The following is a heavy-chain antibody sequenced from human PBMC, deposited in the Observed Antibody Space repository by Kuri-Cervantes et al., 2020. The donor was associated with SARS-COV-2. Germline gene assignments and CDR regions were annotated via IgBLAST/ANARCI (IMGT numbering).Heavy chain of an antibody. CDR2: INSDGSST. J-gene: IGHJ4*02. D-gene: IGHD4-17*01. CDR3: ARGGAYGDYFHY. V-gene: IGHV3-74*01. Sequence: GESLKISCAASGFTFSSYWMHWVRQAPGKGLVWVSRINSDGSSTSYADSVKGRFTISRDNAKNTLYLQMNSLRAEDTAVYYCARGGAYGDYFHYRGQGTLVTVSS. CDR1: GFTFSSYW.